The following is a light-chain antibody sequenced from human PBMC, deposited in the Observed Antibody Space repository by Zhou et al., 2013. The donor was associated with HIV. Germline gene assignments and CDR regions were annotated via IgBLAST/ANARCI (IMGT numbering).Light chain of an antibody. V-gene: IGKV1-39*01. CDR1: QSVTTY. J-gene: IGKJ4*01. Sequence: DIQMTQSPSSLSASVGDRVTITCRASQSVTTYLNWYQQKPGKAPTLLISSATTLHSGVPSRFSGRGSGTDFTLTISSLQPDDFATYYCQQYNSYPLTFGGGTKMDIK. CDR3: QQYNSYPLT. CDR2: SAT.